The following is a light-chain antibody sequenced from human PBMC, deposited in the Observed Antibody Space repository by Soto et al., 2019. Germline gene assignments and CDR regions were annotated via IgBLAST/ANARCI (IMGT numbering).Light chain of an antibody. CDR3: ATWDDSLNGVV. CDR1: SSNIGTNT. V-gene: IGLV1-44*01. CDR2: NNN. Sequence: QSVLTQPPSASGTPGQRVTISCSGSSSNIGTNTVNWYQQFPGTAPKLLIYNNNQRPSGVPDRFSASKSGTSASLAISGLQSEDEAVYYCATWDDSLNGVVFGGGTQLTVL. J-gene: IGLJ2*01.